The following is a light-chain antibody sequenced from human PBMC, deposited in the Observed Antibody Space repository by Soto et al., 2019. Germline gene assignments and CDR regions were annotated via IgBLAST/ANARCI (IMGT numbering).Light chain of an antibody. CDR3: QKYNSAPWT. J-gene: IGKJ1*01. CDR1: QGISNY. V-gene: IGKV1-27*01. Sequence: DIPMTQSPSSLSASVGDRVTMTCRASQGISNYLAWYQHKPGKVPNLLIYAASTLQSGGPSRFSGSGSGTDFTLTISSLQPEDVATYYCQKYNSAPWTFGQGTKVEIK. CDR2: AAS.